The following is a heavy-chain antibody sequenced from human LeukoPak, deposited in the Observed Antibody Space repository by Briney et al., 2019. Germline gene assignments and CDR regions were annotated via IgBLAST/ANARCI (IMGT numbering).Heavy chain of an antibody. CDR2: IYYSGST. J-gene: IGHJ4*02. D-gene: IGHD2-2*01. Sequence: SETLSLTCTVSGGSISSGDYYWSWIRQPPGKGLEWIGYIYYSGSTYYNPSLKSRATISVDTSKNQFSLKLSSVTAADTAVYYCARHFQYRYYFDYWGQGTLVTVSS. CDR1: GGSISSGDYY. CDR3: ARHFQYRYYFDY. V-gene: IGHV4-30-4*08.